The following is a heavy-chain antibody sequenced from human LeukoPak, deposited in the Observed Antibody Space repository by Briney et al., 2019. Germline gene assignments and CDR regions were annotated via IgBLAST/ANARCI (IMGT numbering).Heavy chain of an antibody. Sequence: GESLQISAKCSGYTITNYWIGWVRPRPGKGLEWMGIIYPGDSDTRYSPSFQGQVTISADKSISTAYLQWSSLKASDTAMYYCARRSGYSSGWTALDYWGQGTLVTVSS. CDR1: GYTITNYW. J-gene: IGHJ4*02. CDR2: IYPGDSDT. D-gene: IGHD6-19*01. V-gene: IGHV5-51*01. CDR3: ARRSGYSSGWTALDY.